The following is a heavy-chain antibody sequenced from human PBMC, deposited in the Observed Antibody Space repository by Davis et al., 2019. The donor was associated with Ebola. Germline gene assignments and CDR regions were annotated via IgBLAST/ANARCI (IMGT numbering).Heavy chain of an antibody. CDR2: IYYSGST. Sequence: GSLRLSCTVSGGSISSSSYYWGWIRQPPGKGLEWIGSIYYSGSTYYNPSLKSRVTISVDTSKNQFSLKLSSVTAADTAVYYCARGGYSSSWKRFNWFDPWGQGTLVTVSS. CDR3: ARGGYSSSWKRFNWFDP. V-gene: IGHV4-39*01. CDR1: GGSISSSSYY. D-gene: IGHD6-13*01. J-gene: IGHJ5*02.